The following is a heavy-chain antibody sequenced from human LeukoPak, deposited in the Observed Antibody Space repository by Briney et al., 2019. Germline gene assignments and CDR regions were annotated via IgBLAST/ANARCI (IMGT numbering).Heavy chain of an antibody. J-gene: IGHJ4*02. Sequence: GGSLRLSCAASGFTFNNYGMHWVRQAPGKGLEWVAVISYDGSNKYYADSVKGRFTISRDYSRNTLYLQMNSLRAEDTAFYYCARDSGFSGTQRGEYWGQGTLVTVSS. CDR1: GFTFNNYG. CDR2: ISYDGSNK. V-gene: IGHV3-30*03. D-gene: IGHD3/OR15-3a*01. CDR3: ARDSGFSGTQRGEY.